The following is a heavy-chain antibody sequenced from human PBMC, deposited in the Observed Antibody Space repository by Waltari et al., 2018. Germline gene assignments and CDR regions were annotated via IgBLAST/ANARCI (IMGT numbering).Heavy chain of an antibody. CDR1: GGSFSGYY. CDR3: ARGRVVVRGAYFQH. V-gene: IGHV4-34*01. Sequence: QVQLQQWGAGRLKPSETLSLTCAVYGGSFSGYYWSWIRQPPGKGLEGSGEINHSGSTNYNPSLKGRVTISVDTSKNQFSLKLSSVTAADTAVYYCARGRVVVRGAYFQHWGQGTLVTVSS. CDR2: INHSGST. D-gene: IGHD3-22*01. J-gene: IGHJ1*01.